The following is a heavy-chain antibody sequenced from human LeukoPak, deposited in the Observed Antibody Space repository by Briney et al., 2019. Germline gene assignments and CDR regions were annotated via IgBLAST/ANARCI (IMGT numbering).Heavy chain of an antibody. CDR1: GYRFTSYW. CDR2: IYPGDSDT. J-gene: IGHJ4*02. D-gene: IGHD6-19*01. CDR3: ARHRCSGWYLVDY. V-gene: IGHV5-51*01. Sequence: GASLKISCKGSGYRFTSYWIGWVRQMPGKGLECMGIIYPGDSDTRYSPSFQGQVTISADKSITTAYLQWSSLKASDTAMYYCARHRCSGWYLVDYWGQGTLVTVSS.